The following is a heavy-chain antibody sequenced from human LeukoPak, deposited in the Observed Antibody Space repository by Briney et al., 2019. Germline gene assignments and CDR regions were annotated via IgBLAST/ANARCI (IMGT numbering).Heavy chain of an antibody. CDR3: AKVRYFDWFVFDY. Sequence: GGSLRLSCAASGFTFSSYAMHWVRQAPGKGLEWVSAISGSGGSTYYADSVKGRFTISRDNSKNTLYLQMNSLRAEDTAVYYCAKVRYFDWFVFDYWGQGTLVTVSS. D-gene: IGHD3-9*01. CDR2: ISGSGGST. J-gene: IGHJ4*02. CDR1: GFTFSSYA. V-gene: IGHV3-23*01.